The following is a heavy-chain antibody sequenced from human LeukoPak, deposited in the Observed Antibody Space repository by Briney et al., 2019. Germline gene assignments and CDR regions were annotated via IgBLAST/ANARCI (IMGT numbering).Heavy chain of an antibody. D-gene: IGHD2-15*01. V-gene: IGHV3-30-3*01. CDR3: ARDGGRY. Sequence: GGSLRLSCAASGFTLSSYAMHWVRQAPGKGLEWVAVISYDGSNKYYADSVKGRFTISRDNSKNTLYLQMNSLRAEDTAVYYCARDGGRYWGQGTLVTVSS. J-gene: IGHJ4*02. CDR2: ISYDGSNK. CDR1: GFTLSSYA.